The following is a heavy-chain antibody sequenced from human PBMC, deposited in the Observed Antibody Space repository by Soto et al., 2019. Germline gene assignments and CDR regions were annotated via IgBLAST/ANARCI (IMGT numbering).Heavy chain of an antibody. J-gene: IGHJ4*02. CDR1: GFTFSSFA. Sequence: EVHLLESGGGLVQPGGSLRLSCAATGFTFSSFAMTWVRQAPGKGLEWVSTISGSGTNTYYADSVKGRFTFSRDNSKNPLFLQMRSLRADDTAMYYCARTLPFAFDVLTGYEYYFDSWGQGTLLTVSS. V-gene: IGHV3-23*01. CDR2: ISGSGTNT. D-gene: IGHD3-9*01. CDR3: ARTLPFAFDVLTGYEYYFDS.